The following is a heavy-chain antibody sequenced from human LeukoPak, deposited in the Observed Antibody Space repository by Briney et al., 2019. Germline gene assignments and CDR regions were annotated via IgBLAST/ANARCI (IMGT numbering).Heavy chain of an antibody. V-gene: IGHV1-18*01. CDR1: GYTFTSYG. J-gene: IGHJ5*02. CDR3: ARDSVVVPAALYNWFDP. D-gene: IGHD2-2*01. CDR2: ISAYNGNT. Sequence: RASVKVSCKPSGYTFTSYGISWVRQAPGQGLEWMGWISAYNGNTNYVQKLQGRVTIPTDTSTSTAYMELRSLRSDDTAVYYCARDSVVVPAALYNWFDPWGQGTLVTVSS.